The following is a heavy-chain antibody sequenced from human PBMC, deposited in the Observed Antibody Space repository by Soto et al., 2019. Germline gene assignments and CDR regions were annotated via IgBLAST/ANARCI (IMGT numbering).Heavy chain of an antibody. CDR2: IKQDGSEK. CDR3: ARTIVVVVPDNFDH. J-gene: IGHJ4*02. Sequence: VRLSCAVSGFNIRDYWMSWVRQAPGKGLEWVANIKQDGSEKYYVDSVKGRFTISKDSAKNSLHLQMNSLRGEDTAVYYCARTIVVVVPDNFDHWGQGTLVSVSS. D-gene: IGHD3-22*01. V-gene: IGHV3-7*01. CDR1: GFNIRDYW.